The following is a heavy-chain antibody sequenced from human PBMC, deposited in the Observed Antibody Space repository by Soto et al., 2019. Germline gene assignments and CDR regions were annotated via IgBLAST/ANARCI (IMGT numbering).Heavy chain of an antibody. J-gene: IGHJ6*02. CDR1: GFTFSTYA. D-gene: IGHD3-10*01. CDR2: ISFDGRNK. CDR3: SRGAGFFYGLDD. V-gene: IGHV3-30*04. Sequence: GGSLRLFCVASGFTFSTYAMHWVRQAPGKGLAWVAVISFDGRNKFYADSVKGRFTISRDNSKHTVFLQMNSLRTEDTGVDDCSRGAGFFYGLDDSGLGPTVTVYS.